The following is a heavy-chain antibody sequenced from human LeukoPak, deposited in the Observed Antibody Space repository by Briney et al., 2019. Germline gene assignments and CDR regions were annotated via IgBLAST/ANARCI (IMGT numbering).Heavy chain of an antibody. D-gene: IGHD2-15*01. CDR2: INGDGNNV. J-gene: IGHJ4*02. V-gene: IGHV3-74*01. Sequence: GESLRLSCAASGFTFSNYWLHWVRQVPGKGLMWVSRINGDGNNVNYADSVKGRFTISRDNSKNTLYLQMNSLRAEDTAVYYCARTDCSGGSCYPKPTYYFDYWGQGTLVTVSS. CDR3: ARTDCSGGSCYPKPTYYFDY. CDR1: GFTFSNYW.